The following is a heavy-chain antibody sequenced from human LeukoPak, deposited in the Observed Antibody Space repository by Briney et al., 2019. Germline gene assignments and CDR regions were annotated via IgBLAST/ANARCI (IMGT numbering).Heavy chain of an antibody. CDR1: GFTFSSYW. Sequence: GGSLRLSCAASGFTFSSYWMHWVRQAPGEGLVWVSRTNSDGSSTSYADSVKGRFTISRDNAKNTLYLQMNSLRAEDTAVSYCARAFGYSSGWYDYWGQGTLVTVSS. V-gene: IGHV3-74*01. J-gene: IGHJ4*02. CDR3: ARAFGYSSGWYDY. CDR2: TNSDGSST. D-gene: IGHD6-19*01.